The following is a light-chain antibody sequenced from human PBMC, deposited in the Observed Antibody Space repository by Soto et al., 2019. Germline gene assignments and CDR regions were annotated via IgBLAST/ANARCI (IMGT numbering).Light chain of an antibody. CDR1: QSISSY. J-gene: IGKJ2*01. CDR3: QQSYSTPYT. Sequence: DIQMTQSPSSLSASVGDRVTITCRARQSISSYLNWYQQKPGKAPKLLIYAASRLQSGVPSRFSGSGSGTDFTLTISSLQTEDFATDYCQQSYSTPYTFGQGTKLEIK. CDR2: AAS. V-gene: IGKV1-39*01.